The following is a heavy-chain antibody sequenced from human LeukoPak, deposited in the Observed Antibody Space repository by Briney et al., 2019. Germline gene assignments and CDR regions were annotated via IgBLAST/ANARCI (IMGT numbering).Heavy chain of an antibody. Sequence: SETLSLTCAVYGGSFSGYYWSWIRQPPGKGLEWIGEINHSGSTNYNPSLKSRVTISVDTSKNKFSLKLSSVTAADTAVYYCARDWKGPHYGSGSYRPLFYWGQGTLVTVSS. J-gene: IGHJ4*02. V-gene: IGHV4-34*01. CDR3: ARDWKGPHYGSGSYRPLFY. D-gene: IGHD3-10*01. CDR1: GGSFSGYY. CDR2: INHSGST.